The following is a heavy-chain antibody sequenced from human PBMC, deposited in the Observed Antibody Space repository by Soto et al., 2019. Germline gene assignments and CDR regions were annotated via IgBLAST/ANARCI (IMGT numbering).Heavy chain of an antibody. V-gene: IGHV3-23*01. CDR1: GFTCGSFA. CDR2: ISVSGGST. Sequence: GGSLGLSCAASGFTCGSFAMCCVRQAPGKRLDWVSAISVSGGSTYSADSVKGRFTISRDNSKKTLYMQMSSLRAEDTAVYYCAGGFSADHRYPPAFRGQRSLVTGSS. CDR3: AGGFSADHRYPPAF. J-gene: IGHJ1*01. D-gene: IGHD2-2*01.